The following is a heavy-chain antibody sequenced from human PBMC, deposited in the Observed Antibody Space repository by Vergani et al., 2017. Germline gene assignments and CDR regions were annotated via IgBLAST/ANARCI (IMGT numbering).Heavy chain of an antibody. V-gene: IGHV4-38-2*01. D-gene: IGHD2-21*02. J-gene: IGHJ6*02. Sequence: QVQLQESGPGLVKPSETLSLTCAVSGYSISSTYYWGWIRQPPGKGPEWIGSIYHSGSTYNNPSLKSRVTISVDTSKNQFSLKLSSVTAADTAVYYCARHRGDNDRGGMDVWGQGTTVTVSS. CDR3: ARHRGDNDRGGMDV. CDR2: IYHSGST. CDR1: GYSISSTYY.